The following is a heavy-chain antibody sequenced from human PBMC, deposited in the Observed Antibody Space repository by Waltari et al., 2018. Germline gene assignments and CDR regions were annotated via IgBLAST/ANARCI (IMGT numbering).Heavy chain of an antibody. J-gene: IGHJ4*02. CDR1: GGTFSSYA. Sequence: QVQLVQSGAEVKKPGSSVKVSCKASGGTFSSYATSWVRQAPGQGLEWMGRIIPIFGTANYAQKFQGRVTITADKSTSTAYMELSSLRSEDTAVYYCARDIRGSGSYYPFDYWGQGTLVTVSS. V-gene: IGHV1-69*08. D-gene: IGHD3-10*01. CDR2: IIPIFGTA. CDR3: ARDIRGSGSYYPFDY.